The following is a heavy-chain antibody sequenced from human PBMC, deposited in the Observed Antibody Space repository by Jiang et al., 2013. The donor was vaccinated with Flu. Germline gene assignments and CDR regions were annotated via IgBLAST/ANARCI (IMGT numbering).Heavy chain of an antibody. J-gene: IGHJ4*02. CDR1: GFTFNTYG. CDR2: ISYDGTNK. Sequence: RSLRLSCAASGFTFNTYGMHWVRQAPGKGLEWVAVISYDGTNKYYVDSARGRFTISRDDSKNTLYLQMNSLRAEDTAVYYCAKDLVYGSGSYPYYFDYWGRGTPVTVSS. V-gene: IGHV3-30*18. CDR3: AKDLVYGSGSYPYYFDY. D-gene: IGHD3-10*01.